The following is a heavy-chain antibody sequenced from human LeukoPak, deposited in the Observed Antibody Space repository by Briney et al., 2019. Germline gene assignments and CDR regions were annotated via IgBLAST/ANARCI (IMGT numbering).Heavy chain of an antibody. D-gene: IGHD3-22*01. CDR1: GYTLTAYY. J-gene: IGHJ3*02. Sequence: ASVKVSCKASGYTLTAYYLHWVRQAPGQGLEWMGRINPNSGGTTYAQKFQSRVTMTRDTSIGTAYMELSSLRSDDTAVYYCARPYYESSGLYVDAFDIWGQGTMVTVSS. CDR3: ARPYYESSGLYVDAFDI. CDR2: INPNSGGT. V-gene: IGHV1-2*06.